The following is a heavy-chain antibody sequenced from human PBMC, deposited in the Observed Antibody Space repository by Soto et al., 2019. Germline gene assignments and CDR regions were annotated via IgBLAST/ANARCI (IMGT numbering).Heavy chain of an antibody. CDR1: CIAFSSYG. Sequence: PGGSLRLPCVASCIAFSSYGMHWVRQAPGMGQEWWALILFDGSNKYYAASAKGRFTISIDNSKNTLSLQMYSLRAEDTAVYYCAREFYGSDCVWGSYRYDDALDIWGQGTRVTVS. D-gene: IGHD3-16*02. CDR3: AREFYGSDCVWGSYRYDDALDI. V-gene: IGHV3-33*01. CDR2: ILFDGSNK. J-gene: IGHJ3*02.